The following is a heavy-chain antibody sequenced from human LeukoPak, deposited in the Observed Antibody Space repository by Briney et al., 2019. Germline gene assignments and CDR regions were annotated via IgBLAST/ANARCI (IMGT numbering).Heavy chain of an antibody. CDR3: ARIGGTYYDYYFDY. CDR1: GGSISSYY. D-gene: IGHD1-26*01. Sequence: ASETLSLTCTVSGGSISSYYWSWIRQPPGKGLEWIGYIYYSGSTNYNPSLKSRVTMSVDTSKKQFSLKLSSVTAADTAVYYCARIGGTYYDYYFDYWGQGTLVTVSS. J-gene: IGHJ4*02. V-gene: IGHV4-59*12. CDR2: IYYSGST.